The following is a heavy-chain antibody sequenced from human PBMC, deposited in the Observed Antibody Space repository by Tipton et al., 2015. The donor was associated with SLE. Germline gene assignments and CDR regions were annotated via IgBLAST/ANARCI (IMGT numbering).Heavy chain of an antibody. J-gene: IGHJ4*02. D-gene: IGHD6-19*01. Sequence: SLRLSCAASGFTFSDYYMSWVRQAPGKGLEWVSVIYSGGSTYYADSVKGRFTISRDNSKNTLYLQMNSLRAEDTAVYYCAKARYSSGWLVDYWGQGTLVTVSS. CDR3: AKARYSSGWLVDY. CDR1: GFTFSDYY. V-gene: IGHV3-53*01. CDR2: IYSGGST.